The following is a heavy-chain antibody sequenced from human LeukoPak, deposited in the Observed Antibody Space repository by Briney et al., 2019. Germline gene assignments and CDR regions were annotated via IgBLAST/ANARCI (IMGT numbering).Heavy chain of an antibody. CDR1: GFTFSDYY. Sequence: PGGTLRLSCAASGFTFSDYYMSWIRQAPGKGLEWVSYISSSGSTIYYADSVKGRFTISRDNSKNTLYLQMNSLRAEDTAVYYCAKVRPTYYDILTGYLGYYFDYWGQGTLVTVSS. J-gene: IGHJ4*02. CDR2: ISSSGSTI. D-gene: IGHD3-9*01. CDR3: AKVRPTYYDILTGYLGYYFDY. V-gene: IGHV3-11*01.